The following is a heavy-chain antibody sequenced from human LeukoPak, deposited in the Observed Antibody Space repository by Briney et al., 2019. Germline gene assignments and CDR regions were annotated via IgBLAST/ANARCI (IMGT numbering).Heavy chain of an antibody. CDR1: GYSIRTDYY. D-gene: IGHD3-22*01. J-gene: IGHJ4*02. V-gene: IGHV4-38-2*02. CDR3: ARAGGLLLLFDY. Sequence: SETLSLTCTVSGYSIRTDYYWGWIRQPPGKGPQWIGTINKSGNTYYNPSLRSRVTISVDTSKNQFSLKVRYMTAADTAVYYCARAGGLLLLFDYWGQGTLVTVSS. CDR2: INKSGNT.